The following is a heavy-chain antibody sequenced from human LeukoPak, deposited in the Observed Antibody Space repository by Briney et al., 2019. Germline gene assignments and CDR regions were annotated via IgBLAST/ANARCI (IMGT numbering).Heavy chain of an antibody. CDR1: GFTFNTYG. CDR3: AKDLRVGGAFDI. J-gene: IGHJ3*02. Sequence: GGSLRLSCAASGFTFNTYGMYWVRQAPGKGLEWVAVISYDGSNKYYADSVKGRFTISRDNSKNTLYLQMNSLRAEDTAVYYCAKDLRVGGAFDIWGQGTMVTVSS. D-gene: IGHD2-15*01. V-gene: IGHV3-30*18. CDR2: ISYDGSNK.